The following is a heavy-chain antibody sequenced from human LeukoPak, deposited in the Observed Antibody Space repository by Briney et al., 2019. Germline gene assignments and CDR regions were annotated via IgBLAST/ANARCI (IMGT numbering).Heavy chain of an antibody. D-gene: IGHD6-13*01. CDR1: GFTFSSFL. Sequence: TGGSLRLSCAASGFTFSSFLMNWVRQAPGKGLEWVANIKLDGSEKNYVDSVKGRFTISRDNAKNSLYLQMNSLRAEDTAVYYCVRGIAAADWGQGTLVTVSS. CDR3: VRGIAAAD. V-gene: IGHV3-7*01. CDR2: IKLDGSEK. J-gene: IGHJ4*02.